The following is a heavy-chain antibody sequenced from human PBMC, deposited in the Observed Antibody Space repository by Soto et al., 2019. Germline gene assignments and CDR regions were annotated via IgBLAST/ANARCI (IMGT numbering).Heavy chain of an antibody. CDR1: GGSISSSNW. CDR2: IYHSGST. J-gene: IGHJ6*02. Sequence: QVQLQEPGPGLAKPSGTLSLTCAVSGGSISSSNWWSWVRQPPGEGVEWIGEIYHSGSTNYNPSLNSPVTKSVDTSKSTCSLTLSSVTAADTAVYYCAREVASGGNIGLMDVWGQGTTVTVSS. V-gene: IGHV4-4*02. CDR3: AREVASGGNIGLMDV. D-gene: IGHD6-19*01.